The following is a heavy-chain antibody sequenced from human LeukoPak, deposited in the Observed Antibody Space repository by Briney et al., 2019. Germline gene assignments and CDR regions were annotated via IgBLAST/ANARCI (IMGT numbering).Heavy chain of an antibody. CDR2: IYWNNDN. D-gene: IGHD4-17*01. V-gene: IGHV2-5*01. J-gene: IGHJ4*02. CDR1: GFSLNTPGLG. CDR3: AHYGDYRFLYYFDY. Sequence: GSGPTLVNPTQTLTLTCTFSGFSLNTPGLGMGWIRQPPGKALEWLALIYWNNDNRYSPSLRSRLTITKDTSKNQVVLTMTKMDPVDTATYYCAHYGDYRFLYYFDYWGQGTLITVSS.